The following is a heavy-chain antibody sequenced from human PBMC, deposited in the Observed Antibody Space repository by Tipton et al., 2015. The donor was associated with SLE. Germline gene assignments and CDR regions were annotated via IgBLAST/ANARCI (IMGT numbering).Heavy chain of an antibody. CDR2: IRYDGSNK. Sequence: SLRLSCAASGFTFSSYGMHWVRQAPGKGLEWVAFIRYDGSNKYYADSVKGRFTISRDNSKNTLYLQMNSLRAEDTAVYYCAKDGGISDWNHGWFAPWGQGTLVTVSS. D-gene: IGHD1-1*01. CDR1: GFTFSSYG. V-gene: IGHV3-30*02. CDR3: AKDGGISDWNHGWFAP. J-gene: IGHJ5*02.